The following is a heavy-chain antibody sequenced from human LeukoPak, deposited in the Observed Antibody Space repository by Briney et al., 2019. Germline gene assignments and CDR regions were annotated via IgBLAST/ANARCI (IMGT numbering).Heavy chain of an antibody. J-gene: IGHJ4*02. V-gene: IGHV4-4*07. CDR3: ARPDYSLSGKWPPRY. CDR2: IYSSGST. Sequence: PSETLSLTCTVSAGSINNYYWSWTRQAAGKGLEWIGHIYSSGSTHYNPSLKSRVTISVDTSKNQFSLKLSSVTAADTAVYYCARPDYSLSGKWPPRYWGQGTLVTVSS. CDR1: AGSINNYY. D-gene: IGHD3-10*01.